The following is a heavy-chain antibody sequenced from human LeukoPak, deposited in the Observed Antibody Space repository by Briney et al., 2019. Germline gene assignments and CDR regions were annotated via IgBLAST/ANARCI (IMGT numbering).Heavy chain of an antibody. CDR1: GFTFSDYY. J-gene: IGHJ4*02. D-gene: IGHD6-19*01. V-gene: IGHV3-11*01. CDR3: ASPDSVAGHNFDY. Sequence: GGSLRLSCAACGFTFSDYYMSWIRQAPGKGLEWVSYISSSGSTIYYADSVKGRFTISRDNAKNSLYLQMNSLRAEDTAVYYCASPDSVAGHNFDYWGQGTLVTVSS. CDR2: ISSSGSTI.